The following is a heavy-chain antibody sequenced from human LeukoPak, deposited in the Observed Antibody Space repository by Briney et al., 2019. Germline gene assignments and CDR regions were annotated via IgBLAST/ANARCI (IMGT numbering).Heavy chain of an antibody. CDR2: IYYSGST. D-gene: IGHD1-26*01. J-gene: IGHJ6*03. CDR3: ARVGATLWYYYYMDV. V-gene: IGHV4-39*07. CDR1: GGSISSGSYY. Sequence: KPSETLSLTCTVSGGSISSGSYYWGWIRQPPGKGREWIGNIYYSGSTYYNPSLKSRVSISVDTSKNQFSLKLSSVTAADTAVYYCARVGATLWYYYYMDVWGKGTTVTVSS.